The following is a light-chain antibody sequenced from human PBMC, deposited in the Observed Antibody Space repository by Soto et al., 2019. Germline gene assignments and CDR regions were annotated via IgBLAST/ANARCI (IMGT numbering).Light chain of an antibody. CDR2: TAS. V-gene: IGKV1-39*01. CDR3: QQSYSLPPT. CDR1: QVIISY. J-gene: IGKJ1*01. Sequence: DIQMTQSPSSLSASVGDRVAITCRASQVIISYLNWYQQKPGQAPKLLIYTASTLQSGVPPRFSGSGSGTDFTLTISSLQPEDFATYYCQQSYSLPPTFGQGTKVDI.